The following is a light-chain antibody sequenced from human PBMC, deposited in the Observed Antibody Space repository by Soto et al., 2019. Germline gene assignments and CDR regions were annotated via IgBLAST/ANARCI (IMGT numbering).Light chain of an antibody. CDR2: GAS. J-gene: IGKJ4*01. V-gene: IGKV3-15*01. Sequence: EVVMTQSPATLSVSPGERATLSCRASQSVSSNLAWYQQKPGQAPRLLIYGASTRATGVPARFSGSASGAEFTLTISSLQSEDFAVYHCQQYNNWPLTFGGGTKVEIK. CDR3: QQYNNWPLT. CDR1: QSVSSN.